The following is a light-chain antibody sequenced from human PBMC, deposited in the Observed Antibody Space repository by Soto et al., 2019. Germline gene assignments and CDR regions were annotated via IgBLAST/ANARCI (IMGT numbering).Light chain of an antibody. CDR3: AAWDDSLNGQE. V-gene: IGLV1-44*01. CDR1: SSNIGSNT. J-gene: IGLJ2*01. Sequence: QSALTQPPSASGTPGQRVTISCSGSSSNIGSNTVNWYQQLPGTAPKLLIYSNNQRPSGVPDRFSGSKSGTSASLAISGLQSEDEADYYCAAWDDSLNGQEFGGGTKVTVL. CDR2: SNN.